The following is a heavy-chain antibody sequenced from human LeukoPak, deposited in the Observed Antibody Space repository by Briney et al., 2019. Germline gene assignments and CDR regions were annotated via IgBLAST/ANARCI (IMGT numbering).Heavy chain of an antibody. CDR1: GFTFSSYW. Sequence: GGSLRLSCAASGFTFSSYWMSWVRQAPGKGLEWVANIKQDGSEKYYVDSVKGRFTISRDNAKNSLYLQMNSLRAEDTAVYYCAREISRSWYVYYYYYMDVWGKGTTVTVSS. CDR2: IKQDGSEK. J-gene: IGHJ6*03. CDR3: AREISRSWYVYYYYYMDV. V-gene: IGHV3-7*01. D-gene: IGHD6-13*01.